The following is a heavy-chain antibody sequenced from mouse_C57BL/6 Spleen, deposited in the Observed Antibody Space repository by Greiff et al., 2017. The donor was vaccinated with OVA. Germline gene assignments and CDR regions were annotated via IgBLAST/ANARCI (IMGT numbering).Heavy chain of an antibody. J-gene: IGHJ2*01. V-gene: IGHV6-3*01. D-gene: IGHD1-1*01. CDR1: GFTFSNYW. CDR2: IRLKSDNYAT. CDR3: TGPLNYYGSRRYYFDY. Sequence: DVKLQESGGGLVQPGGSMKLSCVASGFTFSNYWMNWVRQSPEKGLEWVAQIRLKSDNYATHYAESVKGRFTISRDDSKSSVYLQMNNLRAEDTGIYYCTGPLNYYGSRRYYFDYWGQGTTLTVSS.